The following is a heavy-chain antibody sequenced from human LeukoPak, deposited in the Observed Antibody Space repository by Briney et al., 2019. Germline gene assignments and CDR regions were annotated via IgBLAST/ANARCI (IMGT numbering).Heavy chain of an antibody. CDR3: AREGGAAAGAFDN. J-gene: IGHJ4*02. D-gene: IGHD6-13*01. Sequence: SETLSLTCTVSGGSISSYYWSWIRQPPGKGLEWIGYVYYSGSTNYNPSLKSRVTISVDTSKKQFSLKLSSVTAADTAVYFCAREGGAAAGAFDNWGQGTLVTVSA. V-gene: IGHV4-59*01. CDR1: GGSISSYY. CDR2: VYYSGST.